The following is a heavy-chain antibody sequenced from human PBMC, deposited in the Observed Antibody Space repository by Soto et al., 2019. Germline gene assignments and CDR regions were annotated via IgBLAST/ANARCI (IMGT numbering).Heavy chain of an antibody. Sequence: GGSLRLSCAASGFTFSSYSMNWVRQAPGKGLEWVSSISSSSSYIYYADSVKGRFTITRDNAKNSLYLQMNILRAEDTAVYYCARDLGDYYGSGSYYDAFDIWGQGTMVTVSS. CDR2: ISSSSSYI. CDR3: ARDLGDYYGSGSYYDAFDI. J-gene: IGHJ3*02. V-gene: IGHV3-21*01. D-gene: IGHD3-10*01. CDR1: GFTFSSYS.